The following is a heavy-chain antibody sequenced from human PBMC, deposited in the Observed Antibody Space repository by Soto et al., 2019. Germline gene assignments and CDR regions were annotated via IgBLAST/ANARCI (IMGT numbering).Heavy chain of an antibody. D-gene: IGHD6-13*01. J-gene: IGHJ4*02. CDR2: TYYRSKWYN. CDR1: GDRVSSNSAA. V-gene: IGHV6-1*01. CDR3: ARSIAAAGIGNAGLYYFDY. Sequence: KQSQTLSLTCAISGDRVSSNSAAWNWIRQSPSRGLEWLGRTYYRSKWYNDYAVSVKSRITINPDTSKNQFSLQLNSVTPEDTAVYYCARSIAAAGIGNAGLYYFDYWGQGTLVTVSS.